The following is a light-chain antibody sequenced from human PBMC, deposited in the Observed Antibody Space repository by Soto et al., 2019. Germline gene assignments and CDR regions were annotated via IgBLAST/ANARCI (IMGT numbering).Light chain of an antibody. CDR2: SAS. V-gene: IGKV3-20*01. CDR3: QQYNSWPPIT. Sequence: EIVLAQSPGTLSLSPGDTATLSCRASQTVTGNYLAWYHQKPGQAPRLLIHSASTRATGVPDRFSASGTGTDFTLTISSLQSEDFVVYYCQQYNSWPPITFGQGTRLEIK. CDR1: QTVTGNY. J-gene: IGKJ5*01.